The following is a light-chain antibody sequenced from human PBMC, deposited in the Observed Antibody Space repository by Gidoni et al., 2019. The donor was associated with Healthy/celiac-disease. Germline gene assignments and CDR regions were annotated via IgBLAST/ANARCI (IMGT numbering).Light chain of an antibody. V-gene: IGKV3-20*01. CDR2: GAS. J-gene: IGKJ2*01. Sequence: EIVFTQSPVTLSLSPGERATLSCRASQSVSSSYLAWYQQKPGQAPRLLIYGASSRATGIPDRFSGSGSGTDFTLTISRLEPEDFAVYYCQQYGSSPGYTFGQGTKLEIK. CDR3: QQYGSSPGYT. CDR1: QSVSSSY.